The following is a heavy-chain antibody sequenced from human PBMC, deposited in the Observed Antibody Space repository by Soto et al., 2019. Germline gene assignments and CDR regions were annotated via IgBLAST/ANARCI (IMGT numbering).Heavy chain of an antibody. J-gene: IGHJ4*02. CDR3: AKEKYRTFDN. D-gene: IGHD2-2*02. Sequence: LRLSCGGSGFTFYDHTMHWVRQVPGKGLEWVSLITWDGGSTFYADSVKGRFTISRDNSKNSVYLQMNSLRTEDTALHYCAKEKYRTFDNWGQGTQVTVSS. V-gene: IGHV3-43*01. CDR2: ITWDGGST. CDR1: GFTFYDHT.